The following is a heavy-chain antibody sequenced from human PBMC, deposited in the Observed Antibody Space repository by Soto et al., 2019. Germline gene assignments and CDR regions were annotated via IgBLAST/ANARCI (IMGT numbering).Heavy chain of an antibody. CDR2: IKTSAGGGAT. Sequence: EVQLVESAGGLVKPGGSLRLSCVASGFSFNEAWMNWVRQAPGQGLEWVGRIKTSAGGGATNYAAPVQGRFTISRDDSKNTLYLHMNSLRTEAPAIYYCTTGSVEGIWGQGTTVIVSS. D-gene: IGHD2-15*01. CDR3: TTGSVEGI. V-gene: IGHV3-15*07. J-gene: IGHJ6*02. CDR1: GFSFNEAW.